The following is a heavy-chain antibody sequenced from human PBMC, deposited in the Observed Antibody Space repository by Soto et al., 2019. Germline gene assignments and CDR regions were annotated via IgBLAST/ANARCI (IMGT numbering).Heavy chain of an antibody. D-gene: IGHD2-15*01. CDR1: GFTFSSYG. CDR2: IWYDGSNK. V-gene: IGHV3-33*01. J-gene: IGHJ4*02. CDR3: ARDPGYCSGGSCYSHFDY. Sequence: GGSLRLSCAASGFTFSSYGMHWVRQAPGKGLEWVAVIWYDGSNKYYADSVKGRFTISRDNSKNTLYLQMNSLRAEDTAVYYCARDPGYCSGGSCYSHFDYWGQGTLVTVSS.